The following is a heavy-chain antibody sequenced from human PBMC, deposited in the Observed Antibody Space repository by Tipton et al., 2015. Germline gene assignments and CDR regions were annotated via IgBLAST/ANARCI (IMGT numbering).Heavy chain of an antibody. CDR3: ARDFSGAYWRFDF. V-gene: IGHV3-21*01. CDR2: ISSDSSGI. D-gene: IGHD1-26*01. Sequence: SLRLSCAASGFMFRSYGMHWVRQAPGKGLEWVSSISSDSSGIYYADSLKGRFTISRDNAKNSLYLQMNGLRAEDTAIYYCARDFSGAYWRFDFWGQGTLVTVSS. CDR1: GFMFRSYG. J-gene: IGHJ4*02.